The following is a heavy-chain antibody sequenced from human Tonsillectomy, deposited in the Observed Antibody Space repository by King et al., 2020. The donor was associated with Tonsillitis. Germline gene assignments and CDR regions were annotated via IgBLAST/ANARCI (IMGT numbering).Heavy chain of an antibody. D-gene: IGHD3-9*01. CDR2: ISSSSSYT. CDR3: AREYYHFLTAYSTRGYYYMDV. J-gene: IGHJ6*03. CDR1: GFTCSDYY. Sequence: VQLVESGGGLVKPGGSLRLSCEASGFTCSDYYMSWIRQAPGKGLEWVSYISSSSSYTNYADSVKGRFTISRDNAKNSLYLQMNSLRAEDKAVYYCAREYYHFLTAYSTRGYYYMDVWGKGTTVTVSS. V-gene: IGHV3-11*05.